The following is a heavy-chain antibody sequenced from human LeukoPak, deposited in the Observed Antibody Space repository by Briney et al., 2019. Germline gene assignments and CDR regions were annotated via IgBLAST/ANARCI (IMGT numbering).Heavy chain of an antibody. Sequence: PSETLSLTCTVSGGSINSGTYLWGCIRQSPGKGLEWIGSISSSGNTYYNPSLKSRVTVSVDTSKNQFSLKVTSVTAADTAVYYCARWVGNRNWFDPWGQRTLVTVSS. CDR1: GGSINSGTYL. V-gene: IGHV4-39*07. J-gene: IGHJ5*02. CDR3: ARWVGNRNWFDP. D-gene: IGHD1-26*01. CDR2: ISSSGNT.